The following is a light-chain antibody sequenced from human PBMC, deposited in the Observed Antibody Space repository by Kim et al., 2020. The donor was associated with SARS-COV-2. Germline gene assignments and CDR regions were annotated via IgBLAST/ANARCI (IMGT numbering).Light chain of an antibody. CDR3: SSYSCSSTYV. CDR1: SSDVGVYNY. V-gene: IGLV2-14*01. Sequence: QSALNLPASVSGSPGQSITISCTGTSSDVGVYNYVSWYQQHPGKAPKLMIYDVSKRPSGVTNRFSGSKSGNTASLTISGLQADDEADYYCSSYSCSSTYVFGRGTKV. J-gene: IGLJ1*01. CDR2: DVS.